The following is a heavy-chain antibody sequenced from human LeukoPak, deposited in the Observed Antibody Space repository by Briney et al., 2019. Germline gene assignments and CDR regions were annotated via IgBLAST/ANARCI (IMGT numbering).Heavy chain of an antibody. CDR2: SSGSGGST. Sequence: GGSLRLSCAASGFTFSSYTMSWVRQAPGKGLEWVSASSGSGGSTYYADSVKGRFTISRDNSKNTLYLQMNSLRAEDTAVYYCAKDRYCSGGRCYSAFDFWGQGTMVTVSS. CDR3: AKDRYCSGGRCYSAFDF. J-gene: IGHJ3*01. V-gene: IGHV3-23*01. D-gene: IGHD2-15*01. CDR1: GFTFSSYT.